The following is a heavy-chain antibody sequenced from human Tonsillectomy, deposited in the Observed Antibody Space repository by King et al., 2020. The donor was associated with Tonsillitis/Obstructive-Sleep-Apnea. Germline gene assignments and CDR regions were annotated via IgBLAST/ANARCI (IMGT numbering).Heavy chain of an antibody. CDR1: GGSISSYY. V-gene: IGHV4-59*01. Sequence: VQLQESGPGLVKPSETLSLTCTVSGGSISSYYWSWIRKPPGKGLEWIGYIDYSGSTNFNPSLKSRVTISVDTSKTQFSLKLSSVTAADTAVYYCARDPVLGTGDSYFDYWGQGTLVTVSS. J-gene: IGHJ4*02. D-gene: IGHD7-27*01. CDR3: ARDPVLGTGDSYFDY. CDR2: IDYSGST.